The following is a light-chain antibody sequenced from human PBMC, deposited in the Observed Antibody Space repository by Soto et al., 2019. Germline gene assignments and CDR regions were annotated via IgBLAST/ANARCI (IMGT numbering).Light chain of an antibody. CDR3: QQYGSSPPHT. Sequence: EVVLTQSPGTLSLSPGERATVSCRASQSVSNNYVAWYQQKPGQAPRLLIFGSSDMATGIPDRFSGSGSGTDFTLTISRLEPEDFAVYFCQQYGSSPPHTFGQGTNLEIK. V-gene: IGKV3-20*01. CDR1: QSVSNNY. CDR2: GSS. J-gene: IGKJ2*01.